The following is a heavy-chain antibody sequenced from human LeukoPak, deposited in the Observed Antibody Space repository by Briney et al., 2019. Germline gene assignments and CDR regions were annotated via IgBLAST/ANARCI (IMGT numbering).Heavy chain of an antibody. CDR1: GFTFSTYS. V-gene: IGHV3-30-3*01. CDR3: ASRRPFDSSGYNSGLEY. Sequence: SGGSLRLPCAASGFTFSTYSMHWVRQAPGKGLEWVAVISYDGSRIYYADSVQGRFTISRDNSKNTLYLQMNSLRGDDTAVYFCASRRPFDSSGYNSGLEYWGQGTLVTVSS. D-gene: IGHD3-22*01. CDR2: ISYDGSRI. J-gene: IGHJ4*02.